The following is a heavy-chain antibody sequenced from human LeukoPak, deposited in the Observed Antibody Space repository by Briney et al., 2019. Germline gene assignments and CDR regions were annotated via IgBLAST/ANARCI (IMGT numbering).Heavy chain of an antibody. V-gene: IGHV1-69*13. CDR1: GGTFSSYA. Sequence: SVKVYCKASGGTFSSYAISWVRQAPGQGLEWMGGIIPIFGTANYAQKFQGRVTITADESTSTAYMELSSLRSEDTAVYYCARDVISSSSPEWAFDPWGQGTLVTVSS. D-gene: IGHD6-13*01. CDR2: IIPIFGTA. CDR3: ARDVISSSSPEWAFDP. J-gene: IGHJ5*02.